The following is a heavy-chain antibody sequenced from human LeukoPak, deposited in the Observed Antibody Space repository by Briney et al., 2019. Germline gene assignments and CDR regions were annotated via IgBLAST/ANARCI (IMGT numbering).Heavy chain of an antibody. V-gene: IGHV1-69*13. D-gene: IGHD2-15*01. CDR1: GDTFCSYA. CDR2: IIPIFGTA. CDR3: ARTEDIVVVVAASLNGYYFDY. J-gene: IGHJ4*02. Sequence: SVKVSCKASGDTFCSYAISCGRQTPRQGLEWMGGIIPIFGTANSAQKFPGRVTITADGSTSTAYMELSRLRSDDTAVYYCARTEDIVVVVAASLNGYYFDYWGQGTLVTVSS.